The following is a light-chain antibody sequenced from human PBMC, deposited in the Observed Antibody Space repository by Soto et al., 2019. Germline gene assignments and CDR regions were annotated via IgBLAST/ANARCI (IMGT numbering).Light chain of an antibody. V-gene: IGKV1-39*01. CDR2: AAS. J-gene: IGKJ1*01. CDR3: QQSSRTPWT. Sequence: DIQMTQSPSSLSASVGDRVTITCRASETISSYLNWYQQKPGKAPKLLIYAASSLQSGVPSRFSGSSSGTDFSLTINSLQPEDFATYYCQQSSRTPWTFGQGTKVEIK. CDR1: ETISSY.